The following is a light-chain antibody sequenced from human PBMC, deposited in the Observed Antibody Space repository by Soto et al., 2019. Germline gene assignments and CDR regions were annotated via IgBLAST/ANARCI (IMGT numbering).Light chain of an antibody. CDR1: IHYDF. CDR2: EVS. Sequence: QSVLTQPASVSGSPGQSITISCTGYIHYDFVSWYQQHPGTAPKLVIYEVSNRPSGTSYRFSGSKSGNTASLTISGLQAEDEADYFCSSYSISTAYLFGTGTKVTVL. CDR3: SSYSISTAYL. J-gene: IGLJ1*01. V-gene: IGLV2-14*01.